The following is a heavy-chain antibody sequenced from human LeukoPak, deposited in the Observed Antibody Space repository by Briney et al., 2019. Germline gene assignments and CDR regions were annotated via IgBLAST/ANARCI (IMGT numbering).Heavy chain of an antibody. CDR2: ISGSGGGT. V-gene: IGHV3-23*01. D-gene: IGHD3-3*01. CDR3: ARTLLFGVVIPFDY. CDR1: GFTFSSYA. Sequence: GGSLRLSCAASGFTFSSYAMSWVRQAPGKGLEWVSAISGSGGGTYYASSVKVRFTISRDNSKNTLYLQRNSLRAEDTAVYYCARTLLFGVVIPFDYWGQGTLVTVPS. J-gene: IGHJ4*02.